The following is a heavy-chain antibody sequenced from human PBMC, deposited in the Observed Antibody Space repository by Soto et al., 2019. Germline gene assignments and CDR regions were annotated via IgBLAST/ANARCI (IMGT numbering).Heavy chain of an antibody. CDR3: VSTSI. CDR1: GFTFSSYA. CDR2: ISYDGSNK. V-gene: IGHV3-30-3*01. J-gene: IGHJ3*02. Sequence: GGSLRLSCAASGFTFSSYAMHWVRQAPGKGLEWVAVISYDGSNKYYADSVKGRFTISRDNSKNTLYLQMNSLRAEDTAVYYCVSTSIWGQGTMVTVSS.